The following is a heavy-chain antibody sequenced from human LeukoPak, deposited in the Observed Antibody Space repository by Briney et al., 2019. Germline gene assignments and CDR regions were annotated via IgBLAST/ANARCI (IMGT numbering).Heavy chain of an antibody. Sequence: SQTLSLTCAISGDSVSRSTATWNWIRQSPSRGLESLGTTYFRSKWYNDYAVSVKSRITINPDTSKNQFSLRLTSVTAADTAVYYCARHAHSSIAANIDYWGQGTQVTVSS. CDR2: TYFRSKWYN. D-gene: IGHD6-6*01. CDR1: GDSVSRSTAT. J-gene: IGHJ4*02. CDR3: ARHAHSSIAANIDY. V-gene: IGHV6-1*01.